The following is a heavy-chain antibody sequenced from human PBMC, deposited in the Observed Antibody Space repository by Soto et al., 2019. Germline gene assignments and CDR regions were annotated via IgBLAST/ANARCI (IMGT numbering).Heavy chain of an antibody. D-gene: IGHD3-3*01. Sequence: LGESQKISCKGSGYSFTSYWISWVRQMPGKGLEWMGRIDPSDSYTNYSPSFQGHVTISADKSISTAYLQMNSLRAEDTAVYYCAKECGFGMVSGCYGYWGQGTLVTVSS. CDR2: IDPSDSYT. V-gene: IGHV5-10-1*01. J-gene: IGHJ4*02. CDR3: AKECGFGMVSGCYGY. CDR1: GYSFTSYW.